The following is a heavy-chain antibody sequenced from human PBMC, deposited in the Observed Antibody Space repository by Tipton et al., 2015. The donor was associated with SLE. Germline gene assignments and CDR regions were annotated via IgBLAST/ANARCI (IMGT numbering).Heavy chain of an antibody. CDR1: GGSFSGYY. Sequence: TLSLTCAVYGGSFSGYYWSWIRQPPGKGLGWIGEINHSGSTNYNPSLKSRVTISVDTSKNQFSLKLSSVTAADTAVYYCARWGRSSGWYAYWGQGTLVTVSS. CDR3: ARWGRSSGWYAY. V-gene: IGHV4-34*01. D-gene: IGHD6-19*01. CDR2: INHSGST. J-gene: IGHJ4*02.